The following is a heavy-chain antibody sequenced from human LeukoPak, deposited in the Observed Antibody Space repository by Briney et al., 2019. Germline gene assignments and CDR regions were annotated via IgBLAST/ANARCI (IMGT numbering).Heavy chain of an antibody. J-gene: IGHJ5*02. CDR1: GFTFSSDS. Sequence: GGSLRLSCAASGFTFSSDSMNWVRQAPGKGLEWVSYISSSSSNIQYADSVKGRFTISRDNAKNSLYLQMTSLRAEDTAVYYCARDSAAYGSWGQGTLVTVSS. CDR2: ISSSSSNI. D-gene: IGHD3-10*01. CDR3: ARDSAAYGS. V-gene: IGHV3-48*01.